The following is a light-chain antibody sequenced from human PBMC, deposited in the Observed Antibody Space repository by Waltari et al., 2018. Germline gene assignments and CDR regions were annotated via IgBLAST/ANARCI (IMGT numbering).Light chain of an antibody. CDR3: ALYMGSGIWV. V-gene: IGLV8-61*01. J-gene: IGLJ3*02. CDR2: KSN. Sequence: QTVVTPEPSLSVSPGGTVTLTCALSSGALSTTSYATWYQQTPGQAPRTLLYKSNARSSGVPDRFSGSILGNTAALTITGAQADDESDYYCALYMGSGIWVFGGGTRLTVL. CDR1: SGALSTTSY.